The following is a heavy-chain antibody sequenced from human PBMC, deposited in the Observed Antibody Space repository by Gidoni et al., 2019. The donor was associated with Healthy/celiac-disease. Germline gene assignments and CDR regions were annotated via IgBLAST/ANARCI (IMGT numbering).Heavy chain of an antibody. Sequence: GGSISSSSYYWGWIRQPPGKGLEWIGSIYYSGSTYYNPSLKSRVTISVDTSKNQFSLKLSSVTAADTAVYYCARQGDSGWYGGWFDPWGQGTLVTVSS. D-gene: IGHD6-19*01. J-gene: IGHJ5*02. CDR2: IYYSGST. CDR3: ARQGDSGWYGGWFDP. V-gene: IGHV4-39*01. CDR1: GGSISSSSYY.